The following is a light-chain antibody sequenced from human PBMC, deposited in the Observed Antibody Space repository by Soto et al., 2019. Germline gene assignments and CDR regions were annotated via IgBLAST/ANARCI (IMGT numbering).Light chain of an antibody. CDR1: SSDVGGYNY. CDR2: DVS. V-gene: IGLV2-14*03. CDR3: SSYTRSSTLEV. J-gene: IGLJ1*01. Sequence: QSALTQPASVSGSPGQSITISCTGTSSDVGGYNYVSWCQHHPGKAPKLMIYDVSNRPSGVSNRFSGSKSGNTASLTISGLQAEDEADYYCSSYTRSSTLEVFGTGTKVTVL.